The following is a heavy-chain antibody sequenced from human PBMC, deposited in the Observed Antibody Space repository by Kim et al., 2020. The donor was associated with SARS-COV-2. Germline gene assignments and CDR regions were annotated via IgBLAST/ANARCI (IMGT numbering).Heavy chain of an antibody. Sequence: GGSLRLSCAASGFTFSSYEMNWVRQAPGKGLEWVSYISSSGSTIYYADSVKGPFTISRDNAKNSLYLQMNSLRAEDTAVYYCARDAPKLRRGFDYWGQGTLVTVSS. V-gene: IGHV3-48*03. CDR1: GFTFSSYE. CDR2: ISSSGSTI. J-gene: IGHJ4*02. CDR3: ARDAPKLRRGFDY.